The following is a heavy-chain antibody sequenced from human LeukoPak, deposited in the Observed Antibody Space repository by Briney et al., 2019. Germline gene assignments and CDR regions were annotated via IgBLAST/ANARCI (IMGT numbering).Heavy chain of an antibody. CDR2: IYYSGST. J-gene: IGHJ4*02. D-gene: IGHD1-26*01. Sequence: SETLSLTCTVSGGSISSYYWSWIRQPPGKGLEWIGYIYYSGSTNYNPSLKSRVTISVDTSKNQFSLKLSSVTAADTAVYYCASLSGGRELGFFDYWGQGTLVTVSS. CDR3: ASLSGGRELGFFDY. V-gene: IGHV4-59*12. CDR1: GGSISSYY.